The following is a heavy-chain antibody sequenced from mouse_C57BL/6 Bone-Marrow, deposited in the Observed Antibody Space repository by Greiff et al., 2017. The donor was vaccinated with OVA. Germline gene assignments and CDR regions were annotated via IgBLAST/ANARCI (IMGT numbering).Heavy chain of an antibody. CDR2: IFPGSGST. Sequence: VKLQESGPELVKPGASVKISCKASGYTFTDYYINWVKQRPGQGLEWIGWIFPGSGSTYYNEKFKGKATLTVDKSSSTAYMLLSSLTSEDSAVYFCEDYGNYVGWYFDVWGTGTTVTVSS. CDR1: GYTFTDYY. J-gene: IGHJ1*03. V-gene: IGHV1-75*01. D-gene: IGHD2-1*01. CDR3: EDYGNYVGWYFDV.